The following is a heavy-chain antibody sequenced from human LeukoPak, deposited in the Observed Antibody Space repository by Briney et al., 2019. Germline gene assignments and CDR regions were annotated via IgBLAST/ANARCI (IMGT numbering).Heavy chain of an antibody. CDR1: GDSFSSNSAA. CDR2: TYFRSKWYN. V-gene: IGHV6-1*01. D-gene: IGHD2-2*01. J-gene: IGHJ5*02. Sequence: SQTLSLTCAISGDSFSSNSAAWNWIRQSPSRGLEWLGRTYFRSKWYNDYAVSVKSRITINPDTSKNQFSLHLKSVTPEDTAVYYCVRSPLQYDWFDPWGQGTLVSVSS. CDR3: VRSPLQYDWFDP.